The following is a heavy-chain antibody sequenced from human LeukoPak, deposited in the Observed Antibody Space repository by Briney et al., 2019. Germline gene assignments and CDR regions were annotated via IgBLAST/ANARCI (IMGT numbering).Heavy chain of an antibody. CDR2: ISSSGRST. CDR1: GFIFSSYA. V-gene: IGHV3-23*01. Sequence: GGSLRLSCAASGFIFSSYAMSWVRQAPGKGLEWVSAISSSGRSTYYTDSVKGRFTISRDNSKNTLYLQMTSLRAEDTAVYYCAKACQYVPAVIGNWFDPWGQGTLVTVSS. J-gene: IGHJ5*02. CDR3: AKACQYVPAVIGNWFDP. D-gene: IGHD2-2*01.